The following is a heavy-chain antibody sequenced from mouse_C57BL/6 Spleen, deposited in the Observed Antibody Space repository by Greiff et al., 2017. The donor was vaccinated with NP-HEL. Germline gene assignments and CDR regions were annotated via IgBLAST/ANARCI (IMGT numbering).Heavy chain of an antibody. CDR3: ARSYDGYYVGFAY. D-gene: IGHD2-3*01. J-gene: IGHJ3*01. Sequence: EVQLVESGGGLVKPGGSLKLSCAASGFTFSDYGMHWVRQAPEKGLEWVAYISSGSSTIYYADTVKGRFTISRDNAKNTLFLQMTSLRSEDTAMYYCARSYDGYYVGFAYWGQGTLVTVSA. CDR2: ISSGSSTI. V-gene: IGHV5-17*01. CDR1: GFTFSDYG.